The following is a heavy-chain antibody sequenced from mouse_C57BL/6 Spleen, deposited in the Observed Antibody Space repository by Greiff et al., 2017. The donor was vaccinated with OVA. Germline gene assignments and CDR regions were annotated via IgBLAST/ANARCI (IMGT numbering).Heavy chain of an antibody. V-gene: IGHV14-4*01. CDR1: GFNIKDDY. CDR2: IDPENGDT. D-gene: IGHD2-4*01. J-gene: IGHJ3*01. Sequence: VQLKQSGAELVRPGASVKLSCTASGFNIKDDYMHWVKQRPEQGLEWIGWIDPENGDTEYASQFQGKATITADTSSNTPYLQLSSLTSEDTAVYYCTSYDYDGWFAYWGQGTLVTVSA. CDR3: TSYDYDGWFAY.